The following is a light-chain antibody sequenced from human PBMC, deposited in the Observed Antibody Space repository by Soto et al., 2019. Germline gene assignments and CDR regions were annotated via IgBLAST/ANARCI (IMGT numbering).Light chain of an antibody. J-gene: IGLJ1*01. Sequence: QSALTQPRSVSGSPGQSVTISCTGTSSDVGGYSYVSWYQQHPGKAPKVMMYDVSERPSGVPDRFSGSKSGNTASLTISGLQAEDEADYYCCSYAGSPRYVFGTGTKLTVL. CDR1: SSDVGGYSY. V-gene: IGLV2-11*01. CDR2: DVS. CDR3: CSYAGSPRYV.